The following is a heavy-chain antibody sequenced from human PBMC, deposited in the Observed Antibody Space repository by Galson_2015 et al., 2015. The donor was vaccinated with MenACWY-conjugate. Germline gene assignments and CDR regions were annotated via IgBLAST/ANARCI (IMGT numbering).Heavy chain of an antibody. Sequence: SLRLSCAASGFTFGTYSMNWVRQAPGKGLEWVSYISSGSSTIYYADSVKGRFTISRDNAKNSLYLQMNSLRDEDTAVYYCAAGNYGDCDYWGQGTLVTVSS. CDR2: ISSGSSTI. CDR1: GFTFGTYS. CDR3: AAGNYGDCDY. J-gene: IGHJ4*02. V-gene: IGHV3-48*02. D-gene: IGHD4-17*01.